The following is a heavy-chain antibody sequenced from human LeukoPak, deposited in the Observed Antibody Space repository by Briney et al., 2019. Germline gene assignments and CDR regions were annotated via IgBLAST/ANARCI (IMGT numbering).Heavy chain of an antibody. D-gene: IGHD2-2*01. Sequence: SETLSLTCAVYGGSFSGYYWSWIRQPPGKGLEWIGEINHSGSTNYNPSLKSRVTISVDTSKNQFSLKLSSVTVADTAVYYCATEGVPAAMPGDYYYGMDVWGQGTTVTVSS. V-gene: IGHV4-34*01. CDR2: INHSGST. CDR3: ATEGVPAAMPGDYYYGMDV. CDR1: GGSFSGYY. J-gene: IGHJ6*02.